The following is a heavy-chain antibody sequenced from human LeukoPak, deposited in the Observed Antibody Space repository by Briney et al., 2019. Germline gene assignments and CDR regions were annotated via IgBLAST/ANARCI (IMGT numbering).Heavy chain of an antibody. V-gene: IGHV3-11*04. J-gene: IGHJ4*02. CDR2: VSSSGSTI. Sequence: GWSLRLSFAASGCTCSDYYGRWIRRAPGMGMGSGSYVSSSGSTIYYADSVKGRFTISRDNAKNSLYLQMNSLRAEDTAVYYCARGAYYDFWSGYYTFDYWGQGTLVTVSS. CDR1: GCTCSDYY. D-gene: IGHD3-3*01. CDR3: ARGAYYDFWSGYYTFDY.